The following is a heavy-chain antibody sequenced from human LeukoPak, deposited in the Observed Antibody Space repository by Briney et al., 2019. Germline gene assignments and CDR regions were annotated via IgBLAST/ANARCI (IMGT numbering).Heavy chain of an antibody. V-gene: IGHV4-59*01. CDR2: IYYSGST. CDR1: GGSISSYY. Sequence: SSETLSLTCTVSGGSISSYYWSWIRQPPGKGLEWIGYIYYSGSTNYNPSLKSRVTISVDTSKNQFSLKLNSVTAADTAVYYCARGEGNVLDYWGQGTLVTVSS. CDR3: ARGEGNVLDY. J-gene: IGHJ4*02. D-gene: IGHD4-23*01.